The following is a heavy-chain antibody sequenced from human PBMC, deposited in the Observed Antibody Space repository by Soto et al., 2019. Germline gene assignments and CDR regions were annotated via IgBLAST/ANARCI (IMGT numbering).Heavy chain of an antibody. CDR2: IRSSGSTI. J-gene: IGHJ4*02. CDR1: GFTFSDYY. CDR3: ARVERIAARRGGRLVHY. V-gene: IGHV3-11*01. Sequence: QVQLVESGGGLVKPGGSLRLSCAAAGFTFSDYYMSWIRQAPGKGLEWVSYIRSSGSTIYYADSVKGRFTISRDNAKNPLYIKMNSLRAEDKAVYYCARVERIAARRGGRLVHYWGQGTLVTVSS. D-gene: IGHD6-6*01.